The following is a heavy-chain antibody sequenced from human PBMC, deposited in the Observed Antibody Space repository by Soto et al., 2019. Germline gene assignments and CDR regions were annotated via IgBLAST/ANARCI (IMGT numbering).Heavy chain of an antibody. Sequence: QVQLVQSGAEVKKPGASVKVSCKASGYTFTSYGISWVRQAPGQGLEWMGWISAYNGNTNYAQKLQGRVTMTTDTSTSTGHMELRSLRSDGTAVYYWAGGLGASYAFDIWGQGTMVTVSS. V-gene: IGHV1-18*01. CDR2: ISAYNGNT. CDR3: AGGLGASYAFDI. J-gene: IGHJ3*02. D-gene: IGHD1-26*01. CDR1: GYTFTSYG.